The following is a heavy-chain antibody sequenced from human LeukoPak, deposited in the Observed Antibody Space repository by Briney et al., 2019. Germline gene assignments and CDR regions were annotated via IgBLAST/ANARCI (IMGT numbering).Heavy chain of an antibody. Sequence: SETLSLTCKVSTDSMIPNYWSWIRQPPGKGLEWIGYIDNSGSTKYNPSLQSRITMSRDTSKKQFSLKLTSVTAADTAMYYCASGAGWLIDYWGQGTLVSVSS. D-gene: IGHD6-19*01. J-gene: IGHJ4*02. CDR3: ASGAGWLIDY. CDR1: TDSMIPNY. CDR2: IDNSGST. V-gene: IGHV4-4*08.